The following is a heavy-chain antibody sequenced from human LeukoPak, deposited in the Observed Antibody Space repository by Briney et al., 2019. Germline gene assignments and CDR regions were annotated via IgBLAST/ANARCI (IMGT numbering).Heavy chain of an antibody. J-gene: IGHJ2*01. CDR2: ISYDGSNK. Sequence: GRSLRLSCAASGFTFSSYAMHWVRQAPGKGLEWVAVISYDGSNKYYADSVKGRFTISRDNSKNTLYLQMNSLRAEDTAVYYCARVPSPGIAAAQNWYFDLWGRGTLVTVSS. D-gene: IGHD6-13*01. CDR1: GFTFSSYA. V-gene: IGHV3-30*04. CDR3: ARVPSPGIAAAQNWYFDL.